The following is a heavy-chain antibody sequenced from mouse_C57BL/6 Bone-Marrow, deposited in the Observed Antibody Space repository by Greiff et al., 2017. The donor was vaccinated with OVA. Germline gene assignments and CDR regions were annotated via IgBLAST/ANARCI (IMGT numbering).Heavy chain of an antibody. CDR2: IYPRSGNT. V-gene: IGHV1-81*01. J-gene: IGHJ2*01. CDR1: GYTFTSYG. CDR3: ARFNYYYGSIFDY. D-gene: IGHD1-1*01. Sequence: QVQLKQSGAELARPGASVKLSCKASGYTFTSYGISWVKQRTGQGLEWIGEIYPRSGNTYYNEKFKGKATLTADKSSSTAYMELRSLTSEDSAVYFCARFNYYYGSIFDYWGQGTTLTVAS.